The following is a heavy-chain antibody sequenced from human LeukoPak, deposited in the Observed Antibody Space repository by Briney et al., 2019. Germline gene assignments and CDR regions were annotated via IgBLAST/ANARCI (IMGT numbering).Heavy chain of an antibody. CDR2: INPNSGDT. V-gene: IGHV1-2*06. CDR1: GYTLTVYY. Sequence: GASVKVSCKASGYTLTVYYIHWVRQAPGQGLEWMGRINPNSGDTNFAQKFQGRVTMTRDTSISTAYMDLSRLRPDDTAVYYCAREGSGYTYGRGSYFDYWGHGILVTVSS. CDR3: AREGSGYTYGRGSYFDY. J-gene: IGHJ4*01. D-gene: IGHD5-18*01.